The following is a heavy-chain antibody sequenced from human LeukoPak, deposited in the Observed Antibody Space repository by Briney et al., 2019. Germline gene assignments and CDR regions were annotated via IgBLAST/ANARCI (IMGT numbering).Heavy chain of an antibody. CDR1: GITFSSYA. D-gene: IGHD2-15*01. V-gene: IGHV3-23*01. CDR3: AKDYLPLVAVSDAFDI. Sequence: PGGSLRLPCAASGITFSSYAMSWVRQAPGKGLEWVSGISGSGRSTFYADSVKGRFTISRDNSKNTLYLQMNSLRAEDTAVYYCAKDYLPLVAVSDAFDIWGQGTMVTVSS. CDR2: ISGSGRST. J-gene: IGHJ3*02.